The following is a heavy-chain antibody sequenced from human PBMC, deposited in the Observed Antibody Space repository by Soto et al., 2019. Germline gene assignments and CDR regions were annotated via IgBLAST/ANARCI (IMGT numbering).Heavy chain of an antibody. CDR2: IKSKTDGGTT. Sequence: TGGSLRLSCAAPGFPFINAWINWVRQPPGRGLEWVGRIKSKTDGGTTDYAAPVKGRFTISRDDSKNTLYLQMNSLKTEDTAVYYCTTEDLLQFLYYFDYWGQGTLVTVSS. CDR3: TTEDLLQFLYYFDY. CDR1: GFPFINAW. J-gene: IGHJ4*02. V-gene: IGHV3-15*07. D-gene: IGHD2-21*02.